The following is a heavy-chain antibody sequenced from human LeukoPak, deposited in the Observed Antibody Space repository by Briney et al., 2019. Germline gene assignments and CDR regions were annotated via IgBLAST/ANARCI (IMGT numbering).Heavy chain of an antibody. V-gene: IGHV3-66*01. Sequence: GGSLRLSCAASEFTVSSNYMSWVRQAPGKGLEWVSIIYTTGGKYYADSVKGRFTISRDNSKHTLYLQMNSLRAEDTAVYYCARGSDGWFAFDYWGQGILVIVSS. D-gene: IGHD6-19*01. CDR2: IYTTGGK. J-gene: IGHJ4*02. CDR1: EFTVSSNY. CDR3: ARGSDGWFAFDY.